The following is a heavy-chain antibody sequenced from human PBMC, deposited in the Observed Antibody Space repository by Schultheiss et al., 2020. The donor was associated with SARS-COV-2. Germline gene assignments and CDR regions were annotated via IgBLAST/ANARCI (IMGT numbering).Heavy chain of an antibody. CDR2: ISSTGSYI. D-gene: IGHD2-15*01. Sequence: GGSLRLSCAASGFTFSSYAMSWVRQAPGKGLEWVSAISSTGSYIWYADSVKGRFTISRDNAKNSLYLQMNSLRAEDTAVYYCAKGVAYYYYGMDVWGQGTTVTVSS. CDR1: GFTFSSYA. V-gene: IGHV3-21*04. J-gene: IGHJ6*02. CDR3: AKGVAYYYYGMDV.